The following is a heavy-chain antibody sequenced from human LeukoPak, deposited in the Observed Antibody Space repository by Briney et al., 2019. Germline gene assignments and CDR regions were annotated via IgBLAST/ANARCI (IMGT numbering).Heavy chain of an antibody. CDR1: GYTFSTYW. D-gene: IGHD2-21*02. J-gene: IGHJ1*01. CDR2: INEDGSIT. Sequence: GGPLRLSCAASGYTFSTYWMHGVRQGPGKGLVGGSRINEDGSITSYGDSVRGRFTISRDNAKNTLYLQMNSLRAKDTAVYYCTRDTFGARDSWGQGTLVTVSS. V-gene: IGHV3-74*01. CDR3: TRDTFGARDS.